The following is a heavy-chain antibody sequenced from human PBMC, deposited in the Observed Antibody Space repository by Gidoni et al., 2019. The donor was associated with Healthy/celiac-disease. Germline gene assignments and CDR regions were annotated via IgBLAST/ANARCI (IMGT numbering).Heavy chain of an antibody. CDR2: CSGSGGST. CDR1: GFTFSSYA. CDR3: AKSQAIAVAGTTELGY. J-gene: IGHJ4*02. V-gene: IGHV3-23*01. Sequence: EVQLLESGGGLVQPGGSLRLSCAASGFTFSSYAMSWVRQAQGTVLECVSACSGSGGSTYYADSVKGRFTISRDNSKNTLYLQMNILRAEDTAVYYCAKSQAIAVAGTTELGYWGQGTLVTVSS. D-gene: IGHD6-19*01.